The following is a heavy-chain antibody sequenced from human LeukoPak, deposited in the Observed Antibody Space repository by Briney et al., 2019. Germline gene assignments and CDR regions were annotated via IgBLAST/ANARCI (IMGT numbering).Heavy chain of an antibody. CDR2: IYPGDSDT. D-gene: IGHD3-10*01. J-gene: IGHJ5*02. CDR1: GYSFTSYW. Sequence: GESLKISCKGSGYSFTSYWIGWVRQMPGKGLEWMGIIYPGDSDTRYSPSFQGQVTISADKSISTAYLQWSSLKASDTAMYYCARQGHYYGSGSYPDWFDPWGQGTLVTVSS. CDR3: ARQGHYYGSGSYPDWFDP. V-gene: IGHV5-51*01.